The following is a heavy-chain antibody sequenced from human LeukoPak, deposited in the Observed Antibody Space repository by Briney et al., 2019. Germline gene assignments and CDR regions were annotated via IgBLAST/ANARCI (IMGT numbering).Heavy chain of an antibody. D-gene: IGHD4-11*01. CDR3: ASTTVTPRHYYYYYGMDV. Sequence: ASVKVSCKVSGYTLTELSMHWVRQAPGKGLEWMGGFDPEDGETIYAQKFQGRVTMTEDTSTDTAYMELSSLRSEDTVVYYCASTTVTPRHYYYYYGMDVWGQGTTVTVSS. CDR1: GYTLTELS. CDR2: FDPEDGET. V-gene: IGHV1-24*01. J-gene: IGHJ6*02.